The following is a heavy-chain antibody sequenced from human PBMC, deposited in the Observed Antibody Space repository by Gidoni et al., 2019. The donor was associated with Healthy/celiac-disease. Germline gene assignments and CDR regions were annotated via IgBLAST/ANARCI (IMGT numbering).Heavy chain of an antibody. CDR1: GFTFSSYE. V-gene: IGHV3-48*03. CDR3: ARWLRIAAGWYFDL. D-gene: IGHD6-13*01. J-gene: IGHJ2*01. CDR2: ISSSGSTI. Sequence: EVQLVESGGGLVQPGGSLRLSCAASGFTFSSYEMNWVRQAPGKGLEWVSYISSSGSTIYYADSVKGRFTISRDNAKNSLYLQMNSLRAEDTAVYYCARWLRIAAGWYFDLWGRGTLVTVSS.